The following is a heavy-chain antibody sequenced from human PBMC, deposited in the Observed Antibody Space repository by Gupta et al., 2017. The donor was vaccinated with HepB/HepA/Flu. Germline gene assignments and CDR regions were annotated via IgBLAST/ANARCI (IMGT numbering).Heavy chain of an antibody. V-gene: IGHV3-30*04. J-gene: IGHJ4*02. CDR1: GFTFGTSR. CDR3: GRVSGSGNYDNAVEY. Sequence: QVQLVESGGGVAQPGRALRLSCAASGFTFGTSRGHWVRQAPGKGLEWVALISYDGSSEYYAESVKGRFTISRDISKNTLYLQMDSLRAEDTAVYYCGRVSGSGNYDNAVEYWGQGTLVAVSS. D-gene: IGHD3-10*01. CDR2: ISYDGSSE.